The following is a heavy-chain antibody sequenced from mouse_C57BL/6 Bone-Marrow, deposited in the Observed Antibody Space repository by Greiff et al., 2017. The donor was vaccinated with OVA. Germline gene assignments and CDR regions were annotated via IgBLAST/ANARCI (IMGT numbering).Heavy chain of an antibody. CDR1: GYTFISYW. CDR3: ARQRGGNYLSWFAY. Sequence: QVQLQQPGAELVKPGASVKLSCKASGYTFISYWMHWVKQRPGRGLEWIGRIDPNSGGTKYNEKFKSKATLTVVKPSSTAYMQLSSLTSEDSAVYYCARQRGGNYLSWFAYWGQGTLVTVSA. J-gene: IGHJ3*01. CDR2: IDPNSGGT. V-gene: IGHV1-72*01. D-gene: IGHD2-1*01.